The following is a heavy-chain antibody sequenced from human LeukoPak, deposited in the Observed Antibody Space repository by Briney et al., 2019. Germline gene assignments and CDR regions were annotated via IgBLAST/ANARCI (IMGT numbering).Heavy chain of an antibody. CDR3: ARGYFIERDYCSSTSCYPDYFDY. J-gene: IGHJ4*02. CDR1: GYTFTSYD. Sequence: ASVKVSCKASGYTFTSYDISWVRQATGQGLEWMGWMNPNSGNTGYAQKFQGRVTITRNTSISTAYMELSSLRSEDTAVYYCARGYFIERDYCSSTSCYPDYFDYWGQGTLVTVSS. V-gene: IGHV1-8*01. D-gene: IGHD2-2*01. CDR2: MNPNSGNT.